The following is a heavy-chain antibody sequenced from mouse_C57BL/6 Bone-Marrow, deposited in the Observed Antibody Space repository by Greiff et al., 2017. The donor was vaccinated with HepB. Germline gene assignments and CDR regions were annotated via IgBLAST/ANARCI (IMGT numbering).Heavy chain of an antibody. CDR3: TRRGIYDYALYY. CDR2: IHPNSGST. CDR1: GYTFTSYW. Sequence: VKLKQPGAELVKPGASVKLSCKASGYTFTSYWMHWVKQRPGQGLEWIGMIHPNSGSTNYNEKFKSKATLTVDKSSSTAYMQLSSLTSEDSAVYYCTRRGIYDYALYYWGQGTTLTVSS. V-gene: IGHV1-64*01. J-gene: IGHJ2*01. D-gene: IGHD2-4*01.